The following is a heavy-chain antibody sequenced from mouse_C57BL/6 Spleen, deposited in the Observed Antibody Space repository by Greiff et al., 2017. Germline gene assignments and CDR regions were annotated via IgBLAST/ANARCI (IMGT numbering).Heavy chain of an antibody. CDR2: ISYDGSN. CDR1: GYSITSGYY. J-gene: IGHJ1*03. D-gene: IGHD2-4*01. V-gene: IGHV3-6*01. CDR3: ARDDYYWYCDV. Sequence: DVKLQESGPGLVKPSQSLSLTCSVTGYSITSGYYWNWIRQFPGNKLEWMGYISYDGSNNYNPSLKNRISITRDTSKNQFFLKLNSVTTEDTATYYCARDDYYWYCDVWGTGTTVTVSS.